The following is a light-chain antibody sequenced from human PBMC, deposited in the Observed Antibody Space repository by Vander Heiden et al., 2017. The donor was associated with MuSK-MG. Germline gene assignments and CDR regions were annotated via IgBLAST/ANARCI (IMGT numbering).Light chain of an antibody. CDR1: QSVSSSY. CDR2: GAS. V-gene: IGKV3-20*01. J-gene: IGKJ3*01. Sequence: EIVLTQSPGTLSLSPGERATLSCRASQSVSSSYLAWYQQKPGQAPRLLIYGASSRATGIPDRFSGSGSGTDFTLTISRLEPEDFAVYYCQQYCSHRGTFGHGTKVDIK. CDR3: QQYCSHRGT.